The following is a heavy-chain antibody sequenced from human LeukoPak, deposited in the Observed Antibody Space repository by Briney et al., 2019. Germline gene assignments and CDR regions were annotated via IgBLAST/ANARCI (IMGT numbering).Heavy chain of an antibody. CDR2: FDPEDGET. CDR1: GYTLTELS. J-gene: IGHJ4*02. D-gene: IGHD2-21*01. V-gene: IGHV1-24*01. Sequence: ASVNVSCKVSGYTLTELSMHWVRQAPGKGREWMEGFDPEDGETIYAQKFQGRVTMTEDTSTDTAYMELSSLRSEDTAVYYCATDIVVWGKSFGYWGQGTLVTVSS. CDR3: ATDIVVWGKSFGY.